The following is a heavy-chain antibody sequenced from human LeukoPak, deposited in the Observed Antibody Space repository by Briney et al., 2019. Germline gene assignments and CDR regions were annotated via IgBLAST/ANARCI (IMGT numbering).Heavy chain of an antibody. CDR2: LNHSGST. Sequence: MASETLALTCAVYGESFSGYYWSWTRQPPGKGMEWIGELNHSGSTNYNPSLRSRVTISVDTSKIQFSLKLISVTAADTAVCDCARGGVCGSYRYWGQGTLVSVS. D-gene: IGHD3-16*02. CDR1: GESFSGYY. J-gene: IGHJ4*02. V-gene: IGHV4-34*01. CDR3: ARGGVCGSYRY.